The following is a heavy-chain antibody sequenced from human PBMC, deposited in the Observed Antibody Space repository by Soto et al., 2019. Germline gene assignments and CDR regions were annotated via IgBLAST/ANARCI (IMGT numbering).Heavy chain of an antibody. CDR1: GGSISYYY. V-gene: IGHV4-59*01. D-gene: IGHD5-12*01. CDR3: VRGGYVHSFDY. CDR2: IYYSGNT. J-gene: IGHJ4*02. Sequence: ASETLSLTSTVSGGSISYYYWGWIRQPPGKGLEWIGSIYYSGNTHYNPSLKSRVTISVDTSMNQFSLNLDSVSAVDSAVYYCVRGGYVHSFDYWGQGALVTVSS.